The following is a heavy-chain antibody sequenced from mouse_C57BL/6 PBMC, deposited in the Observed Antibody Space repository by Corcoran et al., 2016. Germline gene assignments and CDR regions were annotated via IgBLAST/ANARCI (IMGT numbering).Heavy chain of an antibody. CDR1: GYAFSSYW. J-gene: IGHJ3*01. D-gene: IGHD1-2*01. CDR2: IYPGDGDT. Sequence: QVQLQQSGAELVKPGASVKISCKASGYAFSSYWMNWVKQRPGKGLEWIGQIYPGDGDTNYNGKFKGKATLTADKSSSTAYMQLSSLTSEDSAVYFCARGNTTASEGFAYWGQGTLVTVSA. V-gene: IGHV1-80*01. CDR3: ARGNTTASEGFAY.